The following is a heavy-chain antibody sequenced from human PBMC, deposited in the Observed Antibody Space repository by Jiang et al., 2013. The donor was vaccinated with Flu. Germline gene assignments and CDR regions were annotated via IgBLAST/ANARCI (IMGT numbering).Heavy chain of an antibody. CDR3: AHRTMAGDYFAY. V-gene: IGHV2-5*02. Sequence: KPTQTLTLTCTFSGFSLSSSGVGVGWIRQPPGKALEWLASIYWDDDKFYSPSLKNRLTITKDTSKNQVVLTMTNMDPVDTATYYCAHRTMAGDYFAYWGQGTLVTVSS. J-gene: IGHJ4*02. D-gene: IGHD4/OR15-4a*01. CDR2: IYWDDDK. CDR1: GFSLSSSGVG.